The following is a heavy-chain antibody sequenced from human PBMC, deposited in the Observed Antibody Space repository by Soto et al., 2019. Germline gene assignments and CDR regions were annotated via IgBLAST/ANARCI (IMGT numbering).Heavy chain of an antibody. CDR1: GFTFSSYA. CDR3: AKAPGYSYGPNWFDP. Sequence: EVQLLESGGGLVQPGGSLRLSCAASGFTFSSYAMSWVRQAPGKGLEWVSAISGSGGSTYYADSVKGRFSISRDNSKNTLYLQMNSLRAEDTAVYYCAKAPGYSYGPNWFDPWGQGTLVTVSS. J-gene: IGHJ5*02. V-gene: IGHV3-23*01. CDR2: ISGSGGST. D-gene: IGHD5-18*01.